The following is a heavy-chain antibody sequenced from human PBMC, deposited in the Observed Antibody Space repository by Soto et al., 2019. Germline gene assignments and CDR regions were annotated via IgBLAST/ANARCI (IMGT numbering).Heavy chain of an antibody. CDR2: IKSKTVGGTT. Sequence: GGSLRLSCAASGFTFSNAWMSWVRQAPGKGLEWVGRIKSKTVGGTTDYAAPVKGRFTISRDNSQNLLFLQMNSLRDEDTAVYYCARVAARRDYFDYWGQGILVTV. J-gene: IGHJ4*02. V-gene: IGHV3-15*01. CDR1: GFTFSNAW. CDR3: ARVAARRDYFDY.